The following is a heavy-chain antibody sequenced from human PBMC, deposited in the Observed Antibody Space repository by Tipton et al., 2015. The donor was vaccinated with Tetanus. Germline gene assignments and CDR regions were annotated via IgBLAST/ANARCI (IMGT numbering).Heavy chain of an antibody. CDR2: IYFEGST. V-gene: IGHV4-39*01. CDR3: ARHLYGYWFDP. Sequence: LRLSCTVSGGSIIDKKHYWGWIRQPPGKGLEWIASIYFEGSTYYSPSLKSRLTIDVDTSQNLFSLKLTSVTAADTAVYYCARHLYGYWFDPWGQGALVTVSS. D-gene: IGHD2/OR15-2a*01. CDR1: GGSIIDKKHY. J-gene: IGHJ5*02.